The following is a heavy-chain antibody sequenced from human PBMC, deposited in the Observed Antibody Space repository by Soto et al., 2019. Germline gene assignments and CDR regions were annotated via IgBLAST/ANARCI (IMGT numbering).Heavy chain of an antibody. Sequence: ASVKVSCKASGYTFTGYYMHWVRQAPGQGLEWMGWINPNSGGTNYAQKFQGRVTMTRDTSISTAYMELSRLRSDDTAVYYCARDWGRAVLMVYAYYFDYWGQGTLVTVSS. V-gene: IGHV1-2*02. J-gene: IGHJ4*02. CDR3: ARDWGRAVLMVYAYYFDY. CDR1: GYTFTGYY. D-gene: IGHD2-8*01. CDR2: INPNSGGT.